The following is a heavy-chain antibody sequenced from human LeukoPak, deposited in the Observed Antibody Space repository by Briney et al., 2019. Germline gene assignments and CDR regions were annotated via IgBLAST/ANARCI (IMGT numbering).Heavy chain of an antibody. D-gene: IGHD2-15*01. CDR1: GFTFSSYG. Sequence: GGSLRLSCAASGFTFSSYGMHWVRQAPGKGLEWVAVISYDGSNKYYAYSVKGRFTISRDNSKNTMYLQMNSLRAEDTAVYYCAKDGWWEYCSGGSCYPDYWGQGTLVTVSS. V-gene: IGHV3-30*18. J-gene: IGHJ4*02. CDR2: ISYDGSNK. CDR3: AKDGWWEYCSGGSCYPDY.